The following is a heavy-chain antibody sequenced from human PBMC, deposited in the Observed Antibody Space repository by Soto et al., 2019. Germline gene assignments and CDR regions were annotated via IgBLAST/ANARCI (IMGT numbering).Heavy chain of an antibody. CDR3: ARDYRITIFGVVIIPFDY. J-gene: IGHJ4*02. V-gene: IGHV3-21*01. CDR2: ISGSSSYI. D-gene: IGHD3-3*01. CDR1: GFTFSSYA. Sequence: GGSLRLSCAASGFTFSSYAMSWVRQAPGKGLEWVSAISGSSSYIYYADSVKGRFTISRDNSKNSLYLQMNSLRAEDTAVYYYARDYRITIFGVVIIPFDYWGQGTLVTVSS.